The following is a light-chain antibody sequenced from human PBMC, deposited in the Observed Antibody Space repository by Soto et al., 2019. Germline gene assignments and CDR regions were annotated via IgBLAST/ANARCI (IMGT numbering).Light chain of an antibody. Sequence: DIQMTQSPSTLSASVGDRVTITCRASQSTSTWLAWYQQRPGKTPKLLISEASKLESGVPSRFSGSGSGTEFTLTISCLQPDDFATYYCQQYITYPYAFGQGTKVEIK. CDR1: QSTSTW. CDR3: QQYITYPYA. J-gene: IGKJ1*01. CDR2: EAS. V-gene: IGKV1-5*03.